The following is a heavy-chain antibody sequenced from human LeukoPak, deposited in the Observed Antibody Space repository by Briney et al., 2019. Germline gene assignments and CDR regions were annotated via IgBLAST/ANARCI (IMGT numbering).Heavy chain of an antibody. J-gene: IGHJ4*02. V-gene: IGHV4-61*01. CDR3: AREGSGSSWYYTAYYFDY. CDR1: GGSVSSGSYS. CDR2: IYCSEIT. D-gene: IGHD6-13*01. Sequence: AETLSLTCTVSGGSVSSGSYSCSSIRQPAGEVVEWIGYIYCSEITNYNPSLKSRLTISVDTSKNQFSLKLRSVTAADTAVYYCAREGSGSSWYYTAYYFDYWGQGTLATVSS.